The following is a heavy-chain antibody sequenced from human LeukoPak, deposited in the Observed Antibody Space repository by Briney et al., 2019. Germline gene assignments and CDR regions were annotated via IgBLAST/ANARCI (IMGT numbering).Heavy chain of an antibody. CDR1: GGTFSDYA. D-gene: IGHD3-3*01. J-gene: IGHJ6*04. V-gene: IGHV1-69*10. CDR2: FIPILGTA. CDR3: AGIPVFGVVLHQEPV. Sequence: ASVKVSCKASGGTFSDYALNWVRQAPGQGLEWMGVFIPILGTANYTQKFQGRVTITADISTNTVYMELSSLRSEETAVYFCAGIPVFGVVLHQEPVWGKGTTVTVSS.